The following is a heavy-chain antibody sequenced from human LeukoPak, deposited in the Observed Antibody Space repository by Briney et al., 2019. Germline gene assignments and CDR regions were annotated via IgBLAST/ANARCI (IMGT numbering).Heavy chain of an antibody. CDR1: GFSFSSFW. J-gene: IGHJ6*02. V-gene: IGHV3-15*01. CDR3: TTTAAAVYYYYYGMDV. D-gene: IGHD6-13*01. Sequence: PGGSLRLSCAASGFSFSSFWLSWVRQAPGKGLEWVGRIKSKTDGGTTDYAAPVKGRFTISRDDSKNTLYLQMNSLKTEDTAVYYCTTTAAAVYYYYYGMDVWGQGTTVTVSS. CDR2: IKSKTDGGTT.